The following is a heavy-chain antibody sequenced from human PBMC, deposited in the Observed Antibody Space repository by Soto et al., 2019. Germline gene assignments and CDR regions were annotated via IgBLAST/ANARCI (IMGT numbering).Heavy chain of an antibody. J-gene: IGHJ5*02. V-gene: IGHV3-74*01. CDR3: ARGGMITSGGILAPWGFVP. CDR2: INPDGSST. D-gene: IGHD3-16*02. Sequence: GGSLRLSCAASGFTFSTYYMHWVRQAPGEGLVGVSRINPDGSSTTDADSVQGRFTISRDNAKNTLYLQMNRLRVEDTAVYYCARGGMITSGGILAPWGFVPWGQGTLVTVSS. CDR1: GFTFSTYY.